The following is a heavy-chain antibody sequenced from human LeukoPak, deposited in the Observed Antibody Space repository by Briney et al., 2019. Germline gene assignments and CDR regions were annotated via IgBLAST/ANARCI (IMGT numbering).Heavy chain of an antibody. CDR3: ARGARGAYFDF. CDR2: IYGADTI. J-gene: IGHJ4*02. V-gene: IGHV3-66*01. D-gene: IGHD4/OR15-4a*01. Sequence: GGSLRLSCAASGFTVSGSYMSWVRQVPGKGLEWVSCIYGADTIYYADFVKDRFSISRDSNRNILYLQMNSLSAEDTAVYYCARGARGAYFDFWGQGTLVTVSS. CDR1: GFTVSGSY.